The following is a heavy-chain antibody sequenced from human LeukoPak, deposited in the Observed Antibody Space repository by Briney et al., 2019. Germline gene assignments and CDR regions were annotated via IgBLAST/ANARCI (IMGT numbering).Heavy chain of an antibody. CDR3: AKAMGATLFDY. Sequence: PGGSLRLSCAASGFTFSNYAMSWVRQAPGKGLEWVSAISGSGDNTYYADSVKGRFTVSRDNSKNTLYVQMNSLRAGDTAVYYCAKAMGATLFDYWGQGTLVTVSS. CDR1: GFTFSNYA. CDR2: ISGSGDNT. D-gene: IGHD1-26*01. J-gene: IGHJ4*02. V-gene: IGHV3-23*01.